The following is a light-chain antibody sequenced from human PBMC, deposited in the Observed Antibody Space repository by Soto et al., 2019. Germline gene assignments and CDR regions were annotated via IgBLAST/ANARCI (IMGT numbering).Light chain of an antibody. CDR1: QSLLYSNGYNY. V-gene: IGKV2-28*01. CDR2: LGS. J-gene: IGKJ2*01. CDR3: MQALQVPHT. Sequence: DIVMTQSPLSLPVTPGEPASISCRSSQSLLYSNGYNYLDWYLQKPGQSPQLLIYLGSNRASGVPDRFSGSTSGTDFTLKISRVEAEDVGVYYCMQALQVPHTFGQGTKLEIK.